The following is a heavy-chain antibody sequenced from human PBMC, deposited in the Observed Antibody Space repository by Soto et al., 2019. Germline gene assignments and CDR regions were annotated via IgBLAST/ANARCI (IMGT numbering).Heavy chain of an antibody. V-gene: IGHV4-59*01. CDR2: IYYSGST. Sequence: QVQLQESGPGLVKPSETLSLTCTVSGGSISSYYWSWIRQPPGKGLEWIGYIYYSGSTNYNPSLKSRVTIAVDTSKNQFPLKLSSVTAADTAVYYCARAHGGSSGWDNWFDPWGQGTLVTVSS. CDR3: ARAHGGSSGWDNWFDP. J-gene: IGHJ5*02. D-gene: IGHD6-25*01. CDR1: GGSISSYY.